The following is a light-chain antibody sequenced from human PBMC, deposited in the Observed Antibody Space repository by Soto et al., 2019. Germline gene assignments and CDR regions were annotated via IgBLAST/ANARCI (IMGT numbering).Light chain of an antibody. Sequence: AIQMTQSPSSLSASVGDRVTITCRASQGIRNDLGWYQQKPGKAPKLLIYAASSLQSGVPSRFSGSGSGTDFTLTISSLQPEDFEPYYCLQDYNYPFTFGPGTKVDIK. V-gene: IGKV1-6*01. J-gene: IGKJ3*01. CDR2: AAS. CDR1: QGIRND. CDR3: LQDYNYPFT.